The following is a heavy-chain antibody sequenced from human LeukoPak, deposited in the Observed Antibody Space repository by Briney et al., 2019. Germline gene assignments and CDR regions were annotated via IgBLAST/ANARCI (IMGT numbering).Heavy chain of an antibody. J-gene: IGHJ6*03. CDR3: YMDV. CDR1: GFTVSSNY. CDR2: ISWNSGSI. V-gene: IGHV3-9*03. Sequence: GGSLRLSCAAPGFTVSSNYMSWVRQAPGKGLEWVSSISWNSGSIGWADSVKGRFTISRDNAKNSLYVEMNSLRAEGMALYFYYMDVWGNGTTVTVSS.